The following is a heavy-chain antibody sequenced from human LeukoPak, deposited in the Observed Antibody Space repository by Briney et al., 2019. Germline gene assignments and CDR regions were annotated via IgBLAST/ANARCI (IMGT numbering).Heavy chain of an antibody. D-gene: IGHD6-13*01. CDR2: IKQDGGEK. CDR3: ARDGTAAGLYFDS. V-gene: IGHV3-7*01. Sequence: PGGSLRLSCGVSGFIFSDYWMNWVRQAPGKGLEWVASIKQDGGEKSYVDSVKGRFTISRDNAKNSLYLQMSSLRAEDTAVYYCARDGTAAGLYFDSWGQGTPVTVSS. CDR1: GFIFSDYW. J-gene: IGHJ4*01.